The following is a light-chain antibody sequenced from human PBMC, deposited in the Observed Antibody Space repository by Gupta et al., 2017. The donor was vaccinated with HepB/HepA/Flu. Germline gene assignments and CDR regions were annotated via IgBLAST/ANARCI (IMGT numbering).Light chain of an antibody. CDR3: QQYNTWPPLT. J-gene: IGKJ4*01. CDR2: GAS. Sequence: EIVMTQSPATLSVSPGERATLSCRASQSVSSSLAWYQQKPGQAPRLLIYGASTRATGIPARFSGSGSGTEFTLTISGLQSEDFAVYCCQQYNTWPPLTFGGGTKVEIK. CDR1: QSVSSS. V-gene: IGKV3-15*01.